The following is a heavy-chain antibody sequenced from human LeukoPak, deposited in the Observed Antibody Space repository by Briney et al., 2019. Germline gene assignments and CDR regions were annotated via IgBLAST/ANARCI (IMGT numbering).Heavy chain of an antibody. Sequence: GGSLRLSCAASGFTFSSYGMHWVRQAPGKGLEWVAVISYDGSNKYYADSVKGRFTISRDNSKNTLYLQMNSLRAEDTAVYYCARPTSGLYGTDAFDIWGQGTMVTVSS. CDR3: ARPTSGLYGTDAFDI. V-gene: IGHV3-30*03. J-gene: IGHJ3*02. D-gene: IGHD4-17*01. CDR1: GFTFSSYG. CDR2: ISYDGSNK.